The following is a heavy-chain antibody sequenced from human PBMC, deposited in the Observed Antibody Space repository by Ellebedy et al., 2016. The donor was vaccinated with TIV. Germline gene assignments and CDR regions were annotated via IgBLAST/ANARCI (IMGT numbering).Heavy chain of an antibody. CDR1: GYTFPDYY. Sequence: AASVKVPCKASGYTFPDYYIHWVRQAPGQGLEWMEWISAYNGNTNYAQKLQGRVTITTDTSTITAYVELRSLRSDDTAVYYCARDPLIAAGTNYYYYYGMDVWGQGTTVTVSS. V-gene: IGHV1-18*04. D-gene: IGHD6-13*01. CDR2: ISAYNGNT. J-gene: IGHJ6*02. CDR3: ARDPLIAAGTNYYYYYGMDV.